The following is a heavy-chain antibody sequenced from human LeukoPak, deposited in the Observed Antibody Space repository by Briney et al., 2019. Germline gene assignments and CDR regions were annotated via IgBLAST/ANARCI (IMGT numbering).Heavy chain of an antibody. D-gene: IGHD3-10*01. Sequence: PSETLSLTCAVYGGSFSGYYWSRIRQPPGKGLEWIGEINHSGSTNYNPSLKSRVTISVDTSKNQFSLKLSSVTAADTAVYYCARDVIWFYYGSEYYFDYWGQGTLVTVSS. CDR2: INHSGST. V-gene: IGHV4-34*01. J-gene: IGHJ4*02. CDR3: ARDVIWFYYGSEYYFDY. CDR1: GGSFSGYY.